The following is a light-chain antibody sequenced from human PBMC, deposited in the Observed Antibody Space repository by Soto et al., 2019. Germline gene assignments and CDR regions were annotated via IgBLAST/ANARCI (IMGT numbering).Light chain of an antibody. CDR1: QSISSY. J-gene: IGKJ1*01. Sequence: EIPITQSPSSLSAYGGHRFTITCRASQSISSYLNWYQQKPGKAPKLLIYGASSFQSGVPSRFSGSGSETDFTLTISSLQPEDFATYYCQQSYSTSRTFGQGTKVDI. CDR3: QQSYSTSRT. V-gene: IGKV1-39*01. CDR2: GAS.